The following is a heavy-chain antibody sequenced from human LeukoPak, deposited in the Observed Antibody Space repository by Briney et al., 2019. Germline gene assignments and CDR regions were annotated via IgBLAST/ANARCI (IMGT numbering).Heavy chain of an antibody. J-gene: IGHJ6*02. CDR1: GYTFTGYY. V-gene: IGHV1-2*02. CDR2: INPNSGGT. Sequence: ASVKVSCKASGYTFTGYYMHWVRQAPGQGLEWMGWINPNSGGTNYAQKFQGRVTMTRDTSISTAYMELSRLRSDDTAVYYCAGARKVGGVYYYYYGMDVWVQGTTVTVSS. D-gene: IGHD3-16*01. CDR3: AGARKVGGVYYYYYGMDV.